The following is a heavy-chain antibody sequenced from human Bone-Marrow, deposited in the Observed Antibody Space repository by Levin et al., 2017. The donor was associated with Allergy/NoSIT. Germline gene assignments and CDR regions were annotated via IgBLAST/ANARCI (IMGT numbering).Heavy chain of an antibody. D-gene: IGHD2-21*02. CDR1: GYTLSELS. CDR2: FDPGDGET. CDR3: ATDPHCGGDCYYRAFDI. V-gene: IGHV1-24*01. J-gene: IGHJ3*02. Sequence: GESLKISCKVSGYTLSELSMHWVRQAPGKGLEWMGGFDPGDGETFYAQKFQGRVTMTENTSTDTAYMELSSLRSEDTAVYYCATDPHCGGDCYYRAFDIWGQGTMVTVSS.